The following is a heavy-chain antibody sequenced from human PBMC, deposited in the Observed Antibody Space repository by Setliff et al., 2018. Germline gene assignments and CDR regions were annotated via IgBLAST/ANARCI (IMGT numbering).Heavy chain of an antibody. CDR3: AKGRGEMDS. CDR2: IHYSGST. V-gene: IGHV4-61*01. D-gene: IGHD3-10*01. CDR1: GGSVSSGSYF. J-gene: IGHJ4*02. Sequence: PSETLSLTCTVSGGSVSSGSYFWSWIRQPPGKGLEWIGYIHYSGSTSNNPSLKSRVTMSVDTSKNQFSLKLSSVTAADTAMYYCAKGRGEMDSWGQGILVTVSS.